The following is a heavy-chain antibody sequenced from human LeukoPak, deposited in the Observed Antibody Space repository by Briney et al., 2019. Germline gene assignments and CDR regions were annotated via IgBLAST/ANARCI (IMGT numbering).Heavy chain of an antibody. J-gene: IGHJ1*01. CDR2: ISSSSSTI. V-gene: IGHV3-48*04. Sequence: PGGSLRLSCAASGFTFSSYSMDWVRQAPGKGLEWVSYISSSSSTIYYADSVKGRFTISRDNAKNSLYLQMNSLRAEDTAVYYCARDVSSSGYYYVHFQHWGQGTLVTVSS. CDR3: ARDVSSSGYYYVHFQH. CDR1: GFTFSSYS. D-gene: IGHD3-22*01.